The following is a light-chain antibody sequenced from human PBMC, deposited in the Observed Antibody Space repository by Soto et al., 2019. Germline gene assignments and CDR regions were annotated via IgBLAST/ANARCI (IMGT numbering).Light chain of an antibody. Sequence: EILSTQSPGTLSLSQVARHTLSCRASQSVRSTYVAWYPQKPGQAPTLPIYGASSRATGIPDRFSGSGSGTDFTLAISRLEPEDVAVYYCQQYGSSPTWTFGQGTKVDIK. CDR3: QQYGSSPTWT. V-gene: IGKV3-20*01. J-gene: IGKJ1*01. CDR2: GAS. CDR1: QSVRSTY.